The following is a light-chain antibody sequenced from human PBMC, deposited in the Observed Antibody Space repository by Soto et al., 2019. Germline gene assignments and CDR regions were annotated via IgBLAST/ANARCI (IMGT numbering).Light chain of an antibody. CDR2: GAS. Sequence: EIVMTQSPGTLSVSPGERATLSCRASQSVSSNLAWYQQKPGQAPRLLIYGASTRATGIPARFSGSGSETEFTLTISSLQSEDFAVYYCQQFYNWPRTFGQVTKVDIK. CDR1: QSVSSN. V-gene: IGKV3-15*01. J-gene: IGKJ1*01. CDR3: QQFYNWPRT.